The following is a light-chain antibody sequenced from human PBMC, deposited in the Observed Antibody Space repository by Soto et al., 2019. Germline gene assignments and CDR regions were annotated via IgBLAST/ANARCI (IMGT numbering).Light chain of an antibody. CDR3: QQRSNWRLT. J-gene: IGKJ4*01. CDR1: QSVSSN. Sequence: EIVMTQSPAPLSVSPGERATISCRASQSVSSNLAWYQQKPGQAPRLLIYGASTRATGIPARFSGSGSGTEFTLTISSLEPEDFAVYYCQQRSNWRLTFGGGTKV. V-gene: IGKV3-15*01. CDR2: GAS.